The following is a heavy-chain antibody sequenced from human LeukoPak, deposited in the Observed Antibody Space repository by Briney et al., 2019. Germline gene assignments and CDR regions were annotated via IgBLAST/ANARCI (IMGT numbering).Heavy chain of an antibody. CDR1: GFTFSSYG. CDR2: IRYDGSNK. J-gene: IGHJ4*02. Sequence: GGSLRLSCAASGFTFSSYGMHWVRQAPGKGLEWVAFIRYDGSNKYYADSVKGRFTISRDNSKNTLYLQMNSLRAEDTAVYYCAKTLQSSWYYFDYWGQGTLVTVSS. D-gene: IGHD6-13*01. CDR3: AKTLQSSWYYFDY. V-gene: IGHV3-30*02.